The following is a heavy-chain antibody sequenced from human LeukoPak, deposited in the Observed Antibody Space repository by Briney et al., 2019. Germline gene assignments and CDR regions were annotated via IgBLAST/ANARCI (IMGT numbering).Heavy chain of an antibody. CDR2: ISASGGST. CDR3: ARNVVVTATYFDY. V-gene: IGHV3-23*01. Sequence: GGSLRLSCAASGFTFSSSAMSWVRQVPGKGLEWVSGISASGGSTYYADSVRGRFTISRDNSKNTLYVQMNSLRDEDTAVYYCARNVVVTATYFDYWGQGTLVTVSS. J-gene: IGHJ4*02. CDR1: GFTFSSSA. D-gene: IGHD2-21*02.